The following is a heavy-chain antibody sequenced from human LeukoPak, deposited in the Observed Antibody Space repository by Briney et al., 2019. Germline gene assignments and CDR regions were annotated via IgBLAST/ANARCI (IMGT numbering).Heavy chain of an antibody. V-gene: IGHV3-11*04. CDR3: AKGGGYEAQYYYYYLDV. D-gene: IGHD5-12*01. Sequence: GGSLRLSCAASGFTFSDYYMSWIRQAPGKGLEWVAYISSSGQTIYYGDSLKGRFTISRDNAKNSLYLQMKSLRAEDTAVYYCAKGGGYEAQYYYYYLDVWGKGTTVTISS. CDR2: ISSSGQTI. CDR1: GFTFSDYY. J-gene: IGHJ6*03.